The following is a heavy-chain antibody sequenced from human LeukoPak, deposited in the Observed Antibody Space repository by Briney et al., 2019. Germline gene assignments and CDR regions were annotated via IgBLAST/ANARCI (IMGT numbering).Heavy chain of an antibody. CDR2: IYYSGRP. J-gene: IGHJ5*02. CDR1: GGSISSTSYY. D-gene: IGHD5-24*01. CDR3: SRRTSMATGTNWFDP. Sequence: SETLSLTCTVSGGSISSTSYYWGWIRQPPGKGLEWIVCIYYSGRPYYNPSLESRVTISVDTSKNHFSLPLISVTAADAAVYYCSRRTSMATGTNWFDPWGQGTLVTVSS. V-gene: IGHV4-39*02.